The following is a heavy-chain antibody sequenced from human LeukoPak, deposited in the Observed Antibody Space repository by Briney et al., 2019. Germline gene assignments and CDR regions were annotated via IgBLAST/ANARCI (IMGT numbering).Heavy chain of an antibody. J-gene: IGHJ4*02. CDR3: LPMVRGVN. CDR2: ISGDGSSA. Sequence: GGSLRPSCAASGFTFSSYWMHWVRQAPGKGLVWVSRISGDGSSAIYADSVKGRFTISRDNAKNTLYLQMNSLRAEDTAVYYCLPMVRGVNWGQGTLVTVSS. CDR1: GFTFSSYW. D-gene: IGHD3-10*01. V-gene: IGHV3-74*01.